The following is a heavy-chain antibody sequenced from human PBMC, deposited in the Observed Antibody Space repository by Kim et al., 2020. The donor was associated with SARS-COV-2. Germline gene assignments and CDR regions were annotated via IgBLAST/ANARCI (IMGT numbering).Heavy chain of an antibody. D-gene: IGHD4-17*01. V-gene: IGHV4-4*02. CDR1: GGSISSSNW. Sequence: SETLSLTCAVSGGSISSSNWWSWVRQPPGKGLEWIGEIYHSGSTNYNSSLKSRLTMSVDKSKNQFSLKLNSVTAADTAIYYCAREVPYGDYPTLGYWGQGTMVTVSS. CDR3: AREVPYGDYPTLGY. J-gene: IGHJ4*02. CDR2: IYHSGST.